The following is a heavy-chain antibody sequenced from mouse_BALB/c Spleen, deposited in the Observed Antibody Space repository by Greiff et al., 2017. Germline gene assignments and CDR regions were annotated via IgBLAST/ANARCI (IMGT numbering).Heavy chain of an antibody. V-gene: IGHV1-63*01. CDR3: ARSGGSQAMDY. CDR1: GYAFTNYW. J-gene: IGHJ4*01. Sequence: QVQLKESGAELVRPGTSVKISCKASGYAFTNYWLGWVKQRPGHGLEWIGDIYPGSGNTYYNEKFKGKATLTADKSSSTAYMQLSSLTSEDSAVYFCARSGGSQAMDYWGQGTSVTVSS. D-gene: IGHD3-1*01. CDR2: IYPGSGNT.